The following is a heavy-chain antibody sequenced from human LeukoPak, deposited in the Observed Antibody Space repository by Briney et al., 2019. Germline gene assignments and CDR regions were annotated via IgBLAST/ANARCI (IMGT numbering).Heavy chain of an antibody. CDR3: ARSVRYFVPFDP. V-gene: IGHV1-69*13. J-gene: IGHJ5*02. CDR1: GGTFSSYA. Sequence: SVKVSCKASGGTFSSYAISWVRQAPGQGLEWMGGIIPIFGTANYAQKFQGRVTITADESTSTAYMELSSLRSEDTAVYYCARSVRYFVPFDPWGQGTLVTVSS. D-gene: IGHD3-9*01. CDR2: IIPIFGTA.